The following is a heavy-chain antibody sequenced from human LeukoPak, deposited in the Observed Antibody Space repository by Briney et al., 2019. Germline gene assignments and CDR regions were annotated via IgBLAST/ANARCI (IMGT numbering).Heavy chain of an antibody. CDR2: ISSPGNT. CDR3: ARDLEAANTYYFDF. J-gene: IGHJ4*02. Sequence: GESLTLSCAVSRLTHSRRYMICVGPAPGEGLEWGSNISSPGNTDHADSLKGRFTISRDNSKNKVSLQVNSLRDEDTAVYYCARDLEAANTYYFDFWGQGTRVTVS. V-gene: IGHV3-66*01. CDR1: RLTHSRRY. D-gene: IGHD6-13*01.